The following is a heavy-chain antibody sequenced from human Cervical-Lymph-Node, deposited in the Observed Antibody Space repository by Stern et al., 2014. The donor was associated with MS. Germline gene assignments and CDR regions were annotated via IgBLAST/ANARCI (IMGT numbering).Heavy chain of an antibody. CDR3: VRRRDSDSYDTFDI. CDR2: IYPEESDT. Sequence: VQLVQSGAEVKKPGESLKISCKTSGYSFSNFWIGWVRQKPGKGLEWMGIIYPEESDTTSSPSFQGHVTISADESISTAYLQWRSLKASDTAMYYCVRRRDSDSYDTFDIWGQGTMLIVSS. J-gene: IGHJ3*02. V-gene: IGHV5-51*01. D-gene: IGHD3-22*01. CDR1: GYSFSNFW.